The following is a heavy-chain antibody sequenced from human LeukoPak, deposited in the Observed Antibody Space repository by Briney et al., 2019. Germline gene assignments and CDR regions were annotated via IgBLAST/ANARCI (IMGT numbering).Heavy chain of an antibody. CDR3: ARVGTTVTPDDAFDI. CDR2: IKPNIGGT. CDR1: GYTFTGYY. V-gene: IGHV1-2*02. Sequence: ASVKVSCKASGYTFTGYYMHWVRQAPGQGLEWMGWIKPNIGGTNYAQKSQGRVTMTRDTSISTAYMELSRLRSDDTAVYYCARVGTTVTPDDAFDIWGQGTMATVSS. J-gene: IGHJ3*02. D-gene: IGHD4-17*01.